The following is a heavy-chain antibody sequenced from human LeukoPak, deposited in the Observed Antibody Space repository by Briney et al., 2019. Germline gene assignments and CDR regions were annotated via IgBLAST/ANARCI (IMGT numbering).Heavy chain of an antibody. CDR3: ARDRIYYGSGSLQYYFDY. D-gene: IGHD3-10*01. J-gene: IGHJ4*02. V-gene: IGHV4-34*01. CDR2: INHSEST. Sequence: PSETLSLTCAVYGGSFSGYYWSWIRQPPGKGLEWIGEINHSESTNYNPSLKSRVTISVDTSKNQFSLKLSSVTAADTAVYYCARDRIYYGSGSLQYYFDYWGQGTLVTVSS. CDR1: GGSFSGYY.